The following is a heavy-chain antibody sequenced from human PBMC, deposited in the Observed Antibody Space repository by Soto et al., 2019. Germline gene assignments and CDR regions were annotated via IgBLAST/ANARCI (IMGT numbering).Heavy chain of an antibody. V-gene: IGHV3-23*01. CDR3: AEDRRAGGNSAFYFDF. Sequence: PGGSLRLSCAASGFKFSNYAMSWVRQAPGKGLEWVSLISATGGGTYYADSVKGQFTISRDNSHNTLYLQVHSLTAEDTAVYYCAEDRRAGGNSAFYFDFWGQGAQVTVS. CDR1: GFKFSNYA. CDR2: ISATGGGT. D-gene: IGHD3-16*01. J-gene: IGHJ4*02.